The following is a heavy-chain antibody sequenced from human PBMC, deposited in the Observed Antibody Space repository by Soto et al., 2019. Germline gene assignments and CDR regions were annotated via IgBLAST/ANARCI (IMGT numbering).Heavy chain of an antibody. D-gene: IGHD2-2*01. CDR3: ARRKKEMPYHY. V-gene: IGHV4-61*01. CDR1: GGSVSSGSYY. Sequence: PSETLSLTCTVSGGSVSSGSYYWSWIRQPPGKGLEWIGYIYYSGSTNYNPSLKSRVTISVDTSKNQFSLKLSSVTAADTAVYYCARRKKEMPYHYWGQGTLVTVSS. CDR2: IYYSGST. J-gene: IGHJ4*02.